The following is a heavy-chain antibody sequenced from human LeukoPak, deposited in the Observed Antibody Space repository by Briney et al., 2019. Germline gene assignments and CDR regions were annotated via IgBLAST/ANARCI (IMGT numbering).Heavy chain of an antibody. V-gene: IGHV4-4*07. CDR1: GGSISSYY. J-gene: IGHJ3*02. D-gene: IGHD6-13*01. Sequence: SETLSLTCTVSGGSISSYYWSWIRQPAGKGLEWIGRIYTSGSTNYNPSLKSRVTMSVDTSKNQFSLKLSSVTAADTAVYYCARDSPGPFIAAAGTAFDIWGQGTMVTVSS. CDR3: ARDSPGPFIAAAGTAFDI. CDR2: IYTSGST.